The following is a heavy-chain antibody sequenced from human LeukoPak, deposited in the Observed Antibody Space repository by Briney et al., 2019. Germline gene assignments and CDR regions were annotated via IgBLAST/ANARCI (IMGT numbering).Heavy chain of an antibody. CDR3: AKDSTIVGATSYDY. J-gene: IGHJ4*02. CDR1: GFTFSDYY. V-gene: IGHV3-30*18. CDR2: LSYDESNK. Sequence: PGGSLRLSCAASGFTFSDYYMSWIRQAPGKGLEWVAALSYDESNKYYEDSLKGRFTISRDNSKNTLYLQMNSLRAEDTAVYYCAKDSTIVGATSYDYWGQGTLVTVSS. D-gene: IGHD1-26*01.